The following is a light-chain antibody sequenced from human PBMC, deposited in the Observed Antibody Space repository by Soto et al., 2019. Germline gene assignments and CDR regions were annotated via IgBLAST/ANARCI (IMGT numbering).Light chain of an antibody. CDR3: QQRSNWPSIT. Sequence: NVVTQSPATLSLSTGEKATLSGRASQSVSSYLAWYQQKPGQAPRLLIYDASNRATGIPARFSGSGSGTDFTLTIHRIEPEEFAVYYCQQRSNWPSITFGQGTRLEIK. V-gene: IGKV3-11*01. J-gene: IGKJ5*01. CDR2: DAS. CDR1: QSVSSY.